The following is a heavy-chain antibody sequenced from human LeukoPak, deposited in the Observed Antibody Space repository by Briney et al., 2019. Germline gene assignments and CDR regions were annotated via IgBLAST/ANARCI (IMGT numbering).Heavy chain of an antibody. D-gene: IGHD1-26*01. CDR1: GASVSSSSYY. Sequence: SETLSLTCTVSGASVSSSSYYWEWIRQPPGKGLEWVGSIFYSGSTSYNPSLKSRVTMSVDTSKNQFSLRLSSVTATDTAVYYCATRRSGSHPYYWGQGTLVTVS. CDR2: IFYSGST. CDR3: ATRRSGSHPYY. J-gene: IGHJ4*02. V-gene: IGHV4-39*01.